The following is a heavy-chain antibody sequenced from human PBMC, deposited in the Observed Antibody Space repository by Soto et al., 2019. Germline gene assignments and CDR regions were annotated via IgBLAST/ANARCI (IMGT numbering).Heavy chain of an antibody. CDR3: VRQGAYRGLYYYYYYYMDV. CDR1: GGSISSYY. Sequence: SETLSLTCTVSGGSISSYYWSWIRQPPGKGLEWIGYIYYSGSTNYNPSLKSRVTISVDTSKNQFSLKLSSVTAADTAVYYCVRQGAYRGLYYYYYYYMDVWGKGTTVTVSS. J-gene: IGHJ6*03. D-gene: IGHD3-16*01. V-gene: IGHV4-59*08. CDR2: IYYSGST.